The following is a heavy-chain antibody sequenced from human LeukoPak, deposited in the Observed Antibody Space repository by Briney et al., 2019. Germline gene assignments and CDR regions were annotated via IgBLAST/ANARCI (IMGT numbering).Heavy chain of an antibody. D-gene: IGHD6-19*01. Sequence: PGRSLRLSCAASGFTFSNYGMHWVRQAPGKGLGWVAVMRYDGNNKYYGDSVKGRFTISRDNTRKSLSLQMSSLRSEDTALYYCARESETSGWYDYWGQGTLVTVSS. CDR3: ARESETSGWYDY. V-gene: IGHV3-33*01. CDR2: MRYDGNNK. J-gene: IGHJ4*02. CDR1: GFTFSNYG.